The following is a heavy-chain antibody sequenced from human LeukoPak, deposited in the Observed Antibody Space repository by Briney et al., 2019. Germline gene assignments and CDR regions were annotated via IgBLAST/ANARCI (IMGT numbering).Heavy chain of an antibody. CDR2: IYYSGST. CDR1: GGSISTGDYF. Sequence: PSETLSLTCTVSGGSISTGDYFWSWFRQPPGKGLEWIGYIYYSGSTSYNPSLKSRAIMSVETSKNQFSLNLNSVTAADTAVYYCARGPRGFSYPSNDYWGQGTLVTVSS. D-gene: IGHD5-18*01. V-gene: IGHV4-30-4*08. CDR3: ARGPRGFSYPSNDY. J-gene: IGHJ4*02.